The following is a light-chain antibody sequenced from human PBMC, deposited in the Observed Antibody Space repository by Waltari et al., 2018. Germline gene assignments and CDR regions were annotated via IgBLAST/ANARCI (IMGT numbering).Light chain of an antibody. J-gene: IGKJ3*01. CDR2: GAS. CDR3: QQYNNWSRA. V-gene: IGKV3-15*01. Sequence: EIVMTQSPATLSVSPGERATLSCRASQSVSSNLAWYQQKPGQAPRLLIYGASTRATGIPARFIGSGSGTEFTLTISSLQSEDFAVYYCQQYNNWSRAFGPGTKVDIK. CDR1: QSVSSN.